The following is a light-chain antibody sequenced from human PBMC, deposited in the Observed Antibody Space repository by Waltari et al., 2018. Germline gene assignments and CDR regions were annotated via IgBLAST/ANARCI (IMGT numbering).Light chain of an antibody. CDR2: RAS. Sequence: DIQMTQSPSTLSASVGDRVTITCRASQSISDWLAWYQQKPGKAPNLLIYRASSLESGVPARCGGGGSGTEFTLTISSLQPDDFATYYCQEYHTYRTFGQGTKVEIK. CDR3: QEYHTYRT. J-gene: IGKJ1*01. CDR1: QSISDW. V-gene: IGKV1-5*03.